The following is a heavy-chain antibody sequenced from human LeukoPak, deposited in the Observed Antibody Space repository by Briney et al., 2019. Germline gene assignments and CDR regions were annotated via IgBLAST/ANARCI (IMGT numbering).Heavy chain of an antibody. CDR3: ARDPRGITALVDYFDY. CDR2: ISSSGSAI. D-gene: IGHD5-18*01. Sequence: GGSLRLSCAASGFTFSDYYMSWIRQAPGKGLEWVSYISSSGSAIYYADSVKGRFTISRDNAKNSLYLQMSSLRVEDTAVYYCARDPRGITALVDYFDYWGQGTLVTVSS. J-gene: IGHJ4*02. V-gene: IGHV3-11*01. CDR1: GFTFSDYY.